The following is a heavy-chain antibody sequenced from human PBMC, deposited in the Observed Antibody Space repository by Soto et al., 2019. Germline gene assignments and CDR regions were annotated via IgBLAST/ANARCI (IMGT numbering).Heavy chain of an antibody. CDR1: GFTFSGYY. CDR3: ARDYSNKLLDY. V-gene: IGHV3-11*01. CDR2: ISGSGSDI. Sequence: GGSLRLSCAASGFTFSGYYMNWIRQAPGKGLEWVSKISGSGSDINYADSVKGRFTISRDNARNSLYLQMNSLGAEDTAVYFCARDYSNKLLDYWGQGTLVTVSS. D-gene: IGHD4-4*01. J-gene: IGHJ4*02.